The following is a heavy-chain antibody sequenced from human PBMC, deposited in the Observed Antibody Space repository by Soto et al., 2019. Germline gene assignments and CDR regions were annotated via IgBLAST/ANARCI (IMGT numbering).Heavy chain of an antibody. CDR3: AKGRTGYSTTEPLDY. V-gene: IGHV3-23*01. J-gene: IGHJ4*02. CDR2: ISGSARST. D-gene: IGHD1-26*01. Sequence: EVQLLESGGGLVQPGGSLRLSCTASGFTFNNYAMSWVRQAPGQGLDWVSTISGSARSTYYADSVKGRFTISRDNSKKPLYLQTYSLRAEDTAVYYCAKGRTGYSTTEPLDYWGQGTLVTVSS. CDR1: GFTFNNYA.